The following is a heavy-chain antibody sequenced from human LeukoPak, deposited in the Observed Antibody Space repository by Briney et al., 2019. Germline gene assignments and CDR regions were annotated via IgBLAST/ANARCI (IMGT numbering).Heavy chain of an antibody. J-gene: IGHJ6*03. CDR3: ARDRNEAGYDYVWGSYRPYLYYYYMDV. D-gene: IGHD3-16*02. CDR1: GYTFTNYG. V-gene: IGHV1-18*01. CDR2: ISAYNGNT. Sequence: ASVKVSCKASGYTFTNYGISWVQQAPGQGLEWMGWISAYNGNTNYAQKLQGRVTMTTDTSTSTAYMELRSLRSDDTAVYYCARDRNEAGYDYVWGSYRPYLYYYYMDVRGKGTTVTVSS.